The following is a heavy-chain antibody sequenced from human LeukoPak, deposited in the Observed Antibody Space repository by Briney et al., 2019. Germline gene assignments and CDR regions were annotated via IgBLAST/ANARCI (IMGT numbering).Heavy chain of an antibody. CDR2: IKSKTDGVQA. V-gene: IGHV3-15*01. CDR1: GITFSNAW. J-gene: IGHJ1*01. D-gene: IGHD6-13*01. Sequence: PGGSLRLSCAASGITFSNAWMSWVRQAPGKGLEWVGRIKSKTDGVQADYAAPVNCRFTISRDDSKNTVYLQMNSLKTEDTAVYYCTTVSGSSWQYFQHWGQGTLVTVSS. CDR3: TTVSGSSWQYFQH.